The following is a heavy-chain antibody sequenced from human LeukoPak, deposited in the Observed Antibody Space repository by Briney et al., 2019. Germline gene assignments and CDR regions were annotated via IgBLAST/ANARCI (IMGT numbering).Heavy chain of an antibody. CDR3: ARDLSFGSLDF. CDR1: GFILSTHG. D-gene: IGHD1-26*01. J-gene: IGHJ4*02. Sequence: GGSLILSCAAAGFILSTHGMPRVRQAPGKGPEGVAGMWYDGSREDYADSVKGRFTISRDMSKNTLNLQMNSLRVEDTAMFYCARDLSFGSLDFRGQGTLVTVSS. V-gene: IGHV3-33*01. CDR2: MWYDGSRE.